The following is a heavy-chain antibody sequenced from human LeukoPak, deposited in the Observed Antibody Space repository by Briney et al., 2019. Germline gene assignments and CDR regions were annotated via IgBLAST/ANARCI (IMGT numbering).Heavy chain of an antibody. V-gene: IGHV4-39*07. CDR3: ARASQIAAATHFDY. D-gene: IGHD6-13*01. CDR1: GGSLSSSSYY. J-gene: IGHJ4*02. Sequence: SETLSLTCTVSGGSLSSSSYYWGWIRQPPGKGLEWIGSIYYSGSTYYNPSLKSRVTISVDTSKNQFSLKLSSVTAADTAGYYGARASQIAAATHFDYWGQGTLVTVSS. CDR2: IYYSGST.